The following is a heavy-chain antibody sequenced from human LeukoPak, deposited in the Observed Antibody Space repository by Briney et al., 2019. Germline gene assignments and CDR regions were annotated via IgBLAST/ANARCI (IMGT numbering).Heavy chain of an antibody. D-gene: IGHD4-17*01. Sequence: GGSLRLSCAASGFRFADYAMHCVRQAPGKGLEWVSGISWNTNNIGYADSVKGRFTISRDNTKNSLYLQMNSLRVEDTALYYCAKAPGVTTGWFDPWGQGTLVTVSS. J-gene: IGHJ5*02. CDR2: ISWNTNNI. V-gene: IGHV3-9*01. CDR1: GFRFADYA. CDR3: AKAPGVTTGWFDP.